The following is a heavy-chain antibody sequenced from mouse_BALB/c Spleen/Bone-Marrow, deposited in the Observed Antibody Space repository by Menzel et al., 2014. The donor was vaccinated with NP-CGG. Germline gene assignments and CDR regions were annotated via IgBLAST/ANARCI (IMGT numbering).Heavy chain of an antibody. Sequence: EVKLMESGGGLVQPGGSRKLSCAASGFTFSSFGTHWVRQAPEKGLEWVAYISSGSSTIYYADAVIGRFTISRDNPKNILFLQMTSLRSEDTAMYYCARSGSSSGYFDYWGQGTTLTVSS. CDR2: ISSGSSTI. J-gene: IGHJ2*01. V-gene: IGHV5-17*02. CDR1: GFTFSSFG. CDR3: ARSGSSSGYFDY. D-gene: IGHD1-1*01.